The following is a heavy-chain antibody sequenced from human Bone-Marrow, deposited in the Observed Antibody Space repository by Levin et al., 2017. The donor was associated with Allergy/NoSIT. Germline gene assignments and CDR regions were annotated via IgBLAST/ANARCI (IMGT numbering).Heavy chain of an antibody. V-gene: IGHV3-21*01. J-gene: IGHJ4*02. CDR1: GFSFNSYT. D-gene: IGHD3-10*01. Sequence: PSETLSLTCAASGFSFNSYTMKWVRQAPGKGLEWVSSISSGGVFIYYADSVKGRFTISRDNGKKSLYLQMNSLRVEDTAVYYCVRAPQRFESGFWYFDYSGQGTLVTVSS. CDR3: VRAPQRFESGFWYFDY. CDR2: ISSGGVFI.